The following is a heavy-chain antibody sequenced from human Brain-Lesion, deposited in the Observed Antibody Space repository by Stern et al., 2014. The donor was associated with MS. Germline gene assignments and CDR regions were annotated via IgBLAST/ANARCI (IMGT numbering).Heavy chain of an antibody. D-gene: IGHD2-15*01. CDR3: ARMREYCSGGICFAGYYDS. J-gene: IGHJ4*02. CDR2: IFSTGET. Sequence: QVTLRESGPVLVKPTETLTLTCSVSGFSLSNAAMGVSWIRQPPGKALECLAHIFSTGETAYSTSLKSRLTISKDPSRSQVVLTMPNMDPVDTATYYCARMREYCSGGICFAGYYDSWGQGPLVTVSS. CDR1: GFSLSNAAMG. V-gene: IGHV2-26*01.